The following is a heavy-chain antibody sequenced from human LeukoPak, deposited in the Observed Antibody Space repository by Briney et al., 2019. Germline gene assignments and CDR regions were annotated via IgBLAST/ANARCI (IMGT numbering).Heavy chain of an antibody. V-gene: IGHV3-23*01. D-gene: IGHD5-18*01. CDR3: AKRIQSAMAMGY. Sequence: PGGSLRLSCAASGFTFSSYAINWVRQAPGKGLEWVSDISGSGGSTYYADSVKGRFTTSRDNSKNTMYLQMNSLRAEDTAVYYCAKRIQSAMAMGYWGQGTLVTVSS. J-gene: IGHJ4*02. CDR1: GFTFSSYA. CDR2: ISGSGGST.